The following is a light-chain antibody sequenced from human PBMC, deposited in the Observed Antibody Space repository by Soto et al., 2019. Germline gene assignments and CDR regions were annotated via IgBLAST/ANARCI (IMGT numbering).Light chain of an antibody. V-gene: IGLV2-14*01. CDR2: EIS. CDR3: SSYARSNTLV. J-gene: IGLJ1*01. Sequence: QSALTQPASVSGSPGQSITISCTGTSSDVGGYNFVSWYQQHPGKAPKLMIYEISNRPSGVPNRFSGSKSGNTASLTISGLQAEDEADYYCSSYARSNTLVFGTGTKLTVL. CDR1: SSDVGGYNF.